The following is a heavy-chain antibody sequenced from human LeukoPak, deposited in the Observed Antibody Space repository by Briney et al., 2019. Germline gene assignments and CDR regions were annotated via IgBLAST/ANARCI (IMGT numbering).Heavy chain of an antibody. V-gene: IGHV1-18*01. J-gene: IGHJ5*02. Sequence: GASVKVSCKASGYTFTSHGISWVRQGPGQGVEWVGWISAYNGNTNYVQKLQGRVTMTTDTSTSTAYMELRSLRSDDTAVYYCARDLGYCSGGSCYRNWFDPWGQGTLVTVSS. CDR2: ISAYNGNT. CDR1: GYTFTSHG. CDR3: ARDLGYCSGGSCYRNWFDP. D-gene: IGHD2-15*01.